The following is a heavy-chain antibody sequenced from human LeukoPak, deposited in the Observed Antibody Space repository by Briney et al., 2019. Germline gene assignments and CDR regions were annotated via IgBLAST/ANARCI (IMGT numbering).Heavy chain of an antibody. D-gene: IGHD2-15*01. CDR3: AKASSVSVRGGLGY. CDR2: ISYDGSNK. Sequence: GGSLRLSCAASGFSFISYGMHWVRQAPGKGLEWVGVISYDGSNKYYADSVKGRFTISRDNSKNTLYLQMNSLRAEDTAVYYCAKASSVSVRGGLGYWGQGTLVTVSS. V-gene: IGHV3-30*18. CDR1: GFSFISYG. J-gene: IGHJ4*02.